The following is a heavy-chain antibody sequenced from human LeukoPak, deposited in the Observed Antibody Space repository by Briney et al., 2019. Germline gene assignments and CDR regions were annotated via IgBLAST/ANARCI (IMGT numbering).Heavy chain of an antibody. CDR3: ARDETLYSSDWYRYFDN. D-gene: IGHD6-19*01. CDR1: GGSISSYY. CDR2: IHPTGST. J-gene: IGHJ4*02. Sequence: SATLSLTCTVSGGSISSYYWNWIRQPAGKGLEWIGRIHPTGSTNYNPSLKSRLTMSLDTSKNQFSLKLTSVTAADPAVYYCARDETLYSSDWYRYFDNWGQGILVTVSS. V-gene: IGHV4-4*07.